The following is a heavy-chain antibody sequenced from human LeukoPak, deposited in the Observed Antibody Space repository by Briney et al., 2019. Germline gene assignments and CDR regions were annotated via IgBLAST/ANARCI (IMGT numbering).Heavy chain of an antibody. Sequence: GGSLRLSCAGSGFTVSSSTMSWVRQAPGKGLEWVANLYSDALDGITNYADSVKGRFTISRDNSQNTLYLQVNSLRVEDTATYYCAREIGGGHHYFEHWGQGTVVTVSS. CDR1: GFTVSSST. J-gene: IGHJ4*02. D-gene: IGHD1-26*01. CDR2: LYSDALDGIT. V-gene: IGHV3-53*01. CDR3: AREIGGGHHYFEH.